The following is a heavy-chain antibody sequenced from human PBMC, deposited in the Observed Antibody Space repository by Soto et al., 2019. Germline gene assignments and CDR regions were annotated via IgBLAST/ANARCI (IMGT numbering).Heavy chain of an antibody. D-gene: IGHD2-2*01. Sequence: SETLSLTCAVYGGSFSSYYWYWIRQSPGKGLQWIGEINHSGSTNYNPSLKSRVTISVDTSKNQFSLKLSSVTAADTAVYYCARDVGYCSSSTCLIDHWGQGTLVTVSS. CDR1: GGSFSSYY. CDR3: ARDVGYCSSSTCLIDH. J-gene: IGHJ4*02. V-gene: IGHV4-34*01. CDR2: INHSGST.